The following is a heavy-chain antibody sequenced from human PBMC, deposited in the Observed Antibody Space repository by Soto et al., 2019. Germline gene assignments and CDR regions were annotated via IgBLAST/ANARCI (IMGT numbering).Heavy chain of an antibody. D-gene: IGHD2-2*01. CDR1: GYTFTSYG. Sequence: ASVKVSCKASGYTFTSYGISWVRQAPGQGLEWMGWISAYNGNTNYAQKLQGRVTMTTDTSTSTAYMELRSLRSDDTAVYYCARDYCSSTRCYSGGIDYWGQGSLVTVSS. CDR2: ISAYNGNT. V-gene: IGHV1-18*01. CDR3: ARDYCSSTRCYSGGIDY. J-gene: IGHJ4*02.